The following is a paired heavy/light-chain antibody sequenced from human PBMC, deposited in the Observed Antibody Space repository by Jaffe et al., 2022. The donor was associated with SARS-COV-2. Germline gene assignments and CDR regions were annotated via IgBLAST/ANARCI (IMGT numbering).Heavy chain of an antibody. CDR3: AREGDSSGIPYYYYMDV. V-gene: IGHV3-48*01. J-gene: IGHJ6*03. CDR2: ISSSSSTI. Sequence: EVQLVESGGGLVQPGGSLRLSCAASGFTFSSYSMNWVRQAPGKGLEWVSYISSSSSTIYYADSVKGRFTISRDNAKNSLYLQMNSLRAEDTAVYYCAREGDSSGIPYYYYMDVWGKGTTVTVSS. CDR1: GFTFSSYS. D-gene: IGHD3-22*01.
Light chain of an antibody. CDR3: QSYDSSLSGLPWV. J-gene: IGLJ3*02. CDR1: SSNIGAGYD. CDR2: GNS. V-gene: IGLV1-40*01. Sequence: QSVLTQPPSVSGAPGQRVTISCTGSSSNIGAGYDVHWYQQLPGTAPKLLIYGNSNRPSGVPDRFSGSKSGTSASLAITGLQAEDEADYYCQSYDSSLSGLPWVFGGGTKLTVL.